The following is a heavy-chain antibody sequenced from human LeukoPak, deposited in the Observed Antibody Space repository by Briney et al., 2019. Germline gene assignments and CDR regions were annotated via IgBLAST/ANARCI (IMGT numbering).Heavy chain of an antibody. J-gene: IGHJ6*02. Sequence: PGGSLRLSCAASGFTVSANYMSWVRQAAGKGLEWVSIIYRHGRTYYADPVKGRFTISRDSSKNTLDLQMNSLRAEDTAVYFCARAPEHVYMPMDVWGQGTTVIVS. D-gene: IGHD2-2*01. CDR3: ARAPEHVYMPMDV. CDR2: IYRHGRT. V-gene: IGHV3-66*02. CDR1: GFTVSANY.